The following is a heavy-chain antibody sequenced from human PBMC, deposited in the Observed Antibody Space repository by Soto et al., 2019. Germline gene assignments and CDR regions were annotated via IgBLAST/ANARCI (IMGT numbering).Heavy chain of an antibody. D-gene: IGHD6-6*01. Sequence: GGSLRLSCAASGFTFGDYAMHWVRQAPGKGLEWVSGISWNSGSIGYADSVKGRFTISRDNSKNSLYLQMNSLRAEDTAVYYCTKDKCSSSSKHYYYGMDVWGQGTTVTVSS. CDR3: TKDKCSSSSKHYYYGMDV. CDR1: GFTFGDYA. J-gene: IGHJ6*02. V-gene: IGHV3-9*01. CDR2: ISWNSGSI.